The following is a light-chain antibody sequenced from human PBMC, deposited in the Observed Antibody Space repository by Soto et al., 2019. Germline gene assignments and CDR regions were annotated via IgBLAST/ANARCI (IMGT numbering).Light chain of an antibody. CDR1: QGISNY. J-gene: IGKJ2*01. V-gene: IGKV1-27*01. CDR2: AAS. Sequence: DIQMTQSPSSLSASVGDRVTITCRAIQGISNYLAWYQQKPGKVPKLLIYAASTLQSGVPSRFSGSGSGTEFALTIISLQPEDVATYYCQKYNSAPHTFGQGTKLEIK. CDR3: QKYNSAPHT.